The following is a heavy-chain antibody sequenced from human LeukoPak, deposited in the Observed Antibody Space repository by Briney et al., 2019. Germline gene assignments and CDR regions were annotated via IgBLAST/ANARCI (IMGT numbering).Heavy chain of an antibody. D-gene: IGHD5-24*01. V-gene: IGHV3-48*03. J-gene: IGHJ4*02. CDR3: AREGEPDGYNDY. Sequence: GGSLRLSCAASGFTFISYEMNWVRQAPGKGLEWVSYISSSGSTIYYADSVKGRFTISRDNAKNSLYLQMNSLRAEDTAVYYCAREGEPDGYNDYWSQGTLVTVSS. CDR2: ISSSGSTI. CDR1: GFTFISYE.